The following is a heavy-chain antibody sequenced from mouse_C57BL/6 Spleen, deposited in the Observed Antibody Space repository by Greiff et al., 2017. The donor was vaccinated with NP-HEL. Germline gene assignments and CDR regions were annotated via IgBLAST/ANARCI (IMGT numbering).Heavy chain of an antibody. V-gene: IGHV1-54*01. CDR2: INPGSGGT. J-gene: IGHJ3*01. CDR1: GYAFTNYL. CDR3: ARERSGFAY. Sequence: QVQLKESGAELVRPGTSVKVSCKASGYAFTNYLIEWVKQRPGQGLEWIGVINPGSGGTNYNEKFKGKATLTADKSSSTAYMQLSSLTSEDSAVYFCARERSGFAYWGQGTLVTVSA.